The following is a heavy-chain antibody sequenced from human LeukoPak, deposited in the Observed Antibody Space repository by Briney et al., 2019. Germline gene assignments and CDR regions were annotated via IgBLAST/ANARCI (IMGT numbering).Heavy chain of an antibody. Sequence: GGSLRLSCAASGFTFSSYGMHWVRQAPGKGLECVAVISYDGSNKYYADSVKGRFTISRDNSKNTLYLQMNSLRAEDTAVYYCASPGVEMATITGLDYWGQGTLVTVSS. D-gene: IGHD5-24*01. CDR2: ISYDGSNK. V-gene: IGHV3-30*03. CDR1: GFTFSSYG. J-gene: IGHJ4*02. CDR3: ASPGVEMATITGLDY.